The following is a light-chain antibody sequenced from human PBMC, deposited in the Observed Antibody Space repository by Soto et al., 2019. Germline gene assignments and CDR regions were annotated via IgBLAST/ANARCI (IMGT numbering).Light chain of an antibody. CDR2: DAS. CDR3: QQYNSYSGK. J-gene: IGKJ1*01. CDR1: QSISSW. V-gene: IGKV1-5*01. Sequence: DIQMTQSPSTLSASVGDRVTITCRASQSISSWLAWYQQKPGKAPKLLIYDASSLESGVPSRFSGSGSGTEFTLTISSLQPDDFETYYCQQYNSYSGKFGKGTKVDIX.